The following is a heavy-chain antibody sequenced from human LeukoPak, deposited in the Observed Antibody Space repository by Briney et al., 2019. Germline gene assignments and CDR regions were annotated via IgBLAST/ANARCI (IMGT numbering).Heavy chain of an antibody. D-gene: IGHD3-22*01. CDR3: ARARKWLSTYYFDY. Sequence: GGSLRLSCVAYGFTFSHYWMTWVRQAPGKEPEWVANINQDGSEIVYVDSVKGRFTISRDNSKNTLYLQMNSLRAEDTAVYYCARARKWLSTYYFDYWGQGTLVTVSS. V-gene: IGHV3-7*03. CDR2: INQDGSEI. J-gene: IGHJ4*02. CDR1: GFTFSHYW.